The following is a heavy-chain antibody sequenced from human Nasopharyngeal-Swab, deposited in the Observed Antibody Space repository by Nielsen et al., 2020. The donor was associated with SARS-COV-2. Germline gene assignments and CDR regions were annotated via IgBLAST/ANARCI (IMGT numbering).Heavy chain of an antibody. V-gene: IGHV3-30-3*01. CDR3: ARPYSGSYWSYFDY. J-gene: IGHJ4*02. Sequence: SLQLSWAASGFTFSSYAMHWVRQAPGKGLEWVAVISYDGSNKYYADSVKGRFTISRDNSKNTLYLQMNSLRAEDTAVYYCARPYSGSYWSYFDYWGQGTLVTVSS. D-gene: IGHD1-26*01. CDR1: GFTFSSYA. CDR2: ISYDGSNK.